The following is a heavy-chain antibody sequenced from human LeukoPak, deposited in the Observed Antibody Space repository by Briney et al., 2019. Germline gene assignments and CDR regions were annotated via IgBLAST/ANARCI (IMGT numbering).Heavy chain of an antibody. J-gene: IGHJ6*04. CDR3: ARSGERGKGGGYCSGGSCFSMDV. D-gene: IGHD2-15*01. Sequence: SETLSLTCTVSGGSISSYYWSWLRQPPGKGLEWIGYIYYSGSTNYNPSLTSRVTISLDTSKNQFSLKLSSVTAAGTAVYYCARSGERGKGGGYCSGGSCFSMDVWGKGPTVTVSS. CDR1: GGSISSYY. V-gene: IGHV4-59*01. CDR2: IYYSGST.